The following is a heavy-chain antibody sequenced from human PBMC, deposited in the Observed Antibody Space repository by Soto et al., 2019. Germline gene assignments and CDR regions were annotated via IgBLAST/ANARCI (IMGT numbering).Heavy chain of an antibody. CDR3: ARDRDGIAAAGTTLLY. CDR1: GFTFSSYG. D-gene: IGHD6-13*01. Sequence: QVQLVESGGGVVQPGRSLRLSCAASGFTFSSYGMHWVRQAPGKGLEWVADIWYDGSNKYYAESVKGRFTISRDNSKNTLYLQMNSLRAEDTAVYYCARDRDGIAAAGTTLLYWGQGTLVTVSS. CDR2: IWYDGSNK. V-gene: IGHV3-33*01. J-gene: IGHJ4*02.